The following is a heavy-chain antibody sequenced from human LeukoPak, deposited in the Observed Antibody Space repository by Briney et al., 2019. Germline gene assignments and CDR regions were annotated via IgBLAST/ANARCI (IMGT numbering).Heavy chain of an antibody. J-gene: IGHJ4*02. Sequence: SETLSLTCTVSGGSISSGSYYWGWIRQPPGKGLEWIGSIYYSGSTYYNPSLKSRVTISVDTSKNQFSLKLSSVTAADTAVYYCARHPLYFYYYFDYWGQGTLVTVSS. CDR3: ARHPLYFYYYFDY. CDR1: GGSISSGSYY. D-gene: IGHD3-16*01. CDR2: IYYSGST. V-gene: IGHV4-39*01.